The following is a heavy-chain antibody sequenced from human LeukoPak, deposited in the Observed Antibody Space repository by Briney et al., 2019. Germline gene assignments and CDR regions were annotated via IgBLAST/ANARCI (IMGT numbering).Heavy chain of an antibody. Sequence: GGSLRLSCAASGFSFSDAWMSWVRQIPGKGLEWVGRIESKTDGGTTDYAAPVKGRFTISRDDPTNTLYLQMNSLKSEDTAVYYCTTYGSGRKFDYWGQGILVTVSS. J-gene: IGHJ4*02. CDR1: GFSFSDAW. CDR3: TTYGSGRKFDY. V-gene: IGHV3-15*04. CDR2: IESKTDGGTT. D-gene: IGHD3-10*01.